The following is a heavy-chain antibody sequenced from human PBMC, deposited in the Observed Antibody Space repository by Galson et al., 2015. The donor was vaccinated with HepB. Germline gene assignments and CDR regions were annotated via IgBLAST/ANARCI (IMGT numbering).Heavy chain of an antibody. CDR1: GGTFSSYA. D-gene: IGHD2-2*01. CDR2: IIPILGIA. Sequence: SVKVSCKASGGTFSSYAISWVRQAPGQGLEWMGRIIPILGIANYAQKFQGRVTITAGKSTSTAYMELSSLRSEDTAVYYCARGVVVPAAPEFDYWGQGTLVTVSS. J-gene: IGHJ4*02. CDR3: ARGVVVPAAPEFDY. V-gene: IGHV1-69*04.